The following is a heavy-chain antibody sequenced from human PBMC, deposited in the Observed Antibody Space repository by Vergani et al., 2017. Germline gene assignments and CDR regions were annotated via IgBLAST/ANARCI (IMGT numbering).Heavy chain of an antibody. J-gene: IGHJ4*02. CDR3: ARRGGGYDY. Sequence: QVQLQESGPGLVKPSETLSLTCTVSGGSISSYYWSWIRKPPGKGLEWIGYIYTSGSTNYNPSLKSRVTISVDTSKNQFSLKLSSVTAADTAVYYCARRGGGYDYWGQGTLVTVSS. CDR1: GGSISSYY. D-gene: IGHD5-12*01. CDR2: IYTSGST. V-gene: IGHV4-4*09.